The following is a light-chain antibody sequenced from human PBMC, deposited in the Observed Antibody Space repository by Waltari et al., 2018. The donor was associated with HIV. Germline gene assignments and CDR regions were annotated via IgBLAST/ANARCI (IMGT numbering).Light chain of an antibody. CDR3: SSYAGSNNLV. J-gene: IGLJ2*01. Sequence: QSALTQPPSASGSPGQSVTISCTGTSSDVGGYNYVSWYQQHPGKAPKLMIYEVSKRPSGGPDRFSGSKSGNTASLTVSGLQAEDEADYDCSSYAGSNNLVFGGGTKLTVL. CDR1: SSDVGGYNY. CDR2: EVS. V-gene: IGLV2-8*01.